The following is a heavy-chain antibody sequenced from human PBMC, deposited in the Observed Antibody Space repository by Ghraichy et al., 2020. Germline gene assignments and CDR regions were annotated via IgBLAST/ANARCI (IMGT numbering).Heavy chain of an antibody. CDR2: IKSKTDGGTT. Sequence: GGSLRLSCAASGFTFSNAWMSWVRQAPGKGLEWVGRIKSKTDGGTTDYAAPVKGRFTISRDDSKNTLYLQMNSLKTEDTAVYYCTTDRAYYWYFDLWGRGTLVTVSS. CDR3: TTDRAYYWYFDL. D-gene: IGHD3-10*01. CDR1: GFTFSNAW. V-gene: IGHV3-15*01. J-gene: IGHJ2*01.